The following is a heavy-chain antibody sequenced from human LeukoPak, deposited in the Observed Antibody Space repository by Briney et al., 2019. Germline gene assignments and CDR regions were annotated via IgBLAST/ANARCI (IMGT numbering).Heavy chain of an antibody. CDR3: ARRKSKGDGYNYGNWLDP. CDR2: INHSGST. D-gene: IGHD5-24*01. V-gene: IGHV4-34*01. CDR1: GGSFSGYY. J-gene: IGHJ5*02. Sequence: PSETLSLTCAVYGGSFSGYYWSWIRQPPGKGLEWIGEINHSGSTNYNPSLKSRVTISVDTSKNQFSLKLSSVTAADTAVYYCARRKSKGDGYNYGNWLDPWGQGTLVTVSS.